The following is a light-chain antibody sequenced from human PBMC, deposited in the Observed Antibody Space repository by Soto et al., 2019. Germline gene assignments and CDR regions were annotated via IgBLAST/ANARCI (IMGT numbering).Light chain of an antibody. Sequence: DIQMTQSPSSLSASVGDRVTITCRASQGISNYLAWYQQKPGKVPKLLIYAASTLQSWVPPRFSGSGSGTEFTITISSLQPEDGATYYCQKYNSALALTFGGGTKVEIK. CDR3: QKYNSALALT. CDR2: AAS. V-gene: IGKV1-27*01. CDR1: QGISNY. J-gene: IGKJ4*01.